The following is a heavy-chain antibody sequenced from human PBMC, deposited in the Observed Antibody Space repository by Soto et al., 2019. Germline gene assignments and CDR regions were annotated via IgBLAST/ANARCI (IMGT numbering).Heavy chain of an antibody. CDR2: VIPIFGTA. Sequence: ASVKVSCKASGGTFSSYAISWVRQAPGQGLEWMGGVIPIFGTANYAQKFQGRVTITADESTSTAYMELSSLRSEDTAVYYCARAQSRGSGGYYYYYGMDVWGQGTTVTSP. V-gene: IGHV1-69*13. D-gene: IGHD3-16*01. CDR3: ARAQSRGSGGYYYYYGMDV. J-gene: IGHJ6*02. CDR1: GGTFSSYA.